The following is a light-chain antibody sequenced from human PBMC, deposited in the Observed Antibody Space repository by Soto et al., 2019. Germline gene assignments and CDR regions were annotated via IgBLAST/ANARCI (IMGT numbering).Light chain of an antibody. J-gene: IGKJ4*01. Sequence: EIVLTQSPGTLSLSPGERATLSCRASQSVSRNYLAWYQQKPGQAPRLLIYGASSRVTGIPERFSGSGSGTDFSLTISRLEPEDSAVYYCQQYGSSLLTFGGGTKVDIK. CDR3: QQYGSSLLT. CDR1: QSVSRNY. CDR2: GAS. V-gene: IGKV3-20*01.